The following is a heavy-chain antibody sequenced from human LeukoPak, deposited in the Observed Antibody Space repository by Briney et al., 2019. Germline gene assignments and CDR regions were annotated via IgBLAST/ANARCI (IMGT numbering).Heavy chain of an antibody. Sequence: SETLSLTCTVSGGSISSYYWSWIRQPAGKGLEWIGRIYTSGSTNYNPSLKSRVTMSVDTSKNQFSLKLSSVTAADTAVYYCARVGGLLVELLWFGEPPPYHGWFDPWGQGTLVTVSS. CDR2: IYTSGST. J-gene: IGHJ5*02. CDR3: ARVGGLLVELLWFGEPPPYHGWFDP. D-gene: IGHD3-10*01. V-gene: IGHV4-4*07. CDR1: GGSISSYY.